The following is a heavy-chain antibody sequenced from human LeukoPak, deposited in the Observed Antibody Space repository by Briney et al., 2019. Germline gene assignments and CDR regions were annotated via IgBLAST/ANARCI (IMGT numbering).Heavy chain of an antibody. V-gene: IGHV3-30*19. J-gene: IGHJ3*01. CDR1: GFNFSRYG. CDR3: ARGTYSSGRCDVFDL. CDR2: VSPDGNGK. Sequence: PGGSLRLSCAASGFNFSRYGMHWVRQAPGKGLEWVAAVSPDGNGKFYTDSVKGRFIISREISENSLYLEMNSLRPEDTAVYHCARGTYSSGRCDVFDLWGQGTKVIVSA. D-gene: IGHD6-19*01.